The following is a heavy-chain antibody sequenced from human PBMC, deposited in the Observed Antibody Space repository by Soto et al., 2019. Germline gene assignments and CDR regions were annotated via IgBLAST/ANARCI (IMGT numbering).Heavy chain of an antibody. CDR3: ARDSRGSSPPSASNWFDP. Sequence: QVQLVQSGAEVKKPGSSVKVSCKASGGTFSSYAISWVRQAPGQGLEWMGGIIPIFGTANYAQKFQGRVTITADDSTSTAYMELSSLRSEDTAVYYCARDSRGSSPPSASNWFDPWGQGTLVTVSS. V-gene: IGHV1-69*01. CDR1: GGTFSSYA. D-gene: IGHD6-6*01. CDR2: IIPIFGTA. J-gene: IGHJ5*02.